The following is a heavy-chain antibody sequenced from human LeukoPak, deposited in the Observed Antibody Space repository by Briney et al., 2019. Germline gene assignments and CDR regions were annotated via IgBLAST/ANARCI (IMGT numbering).Heavy chain of an antibody. D-gene: IGHD2-8*01. CDR1: GFTVSSNY. Sequence: PGGSLRLSCAASGFTVSSNYMSWVRQAPGKGLEWVSVIYSGGSTYYADSVKGRFTISRDNSKNTLYLQMNSLRAEDTAVYYCARGCTNGVCLFDYWGQGTLVTVSS. CDR3: ARGCTNGVCLFDY. V-gene: IGHV3-53*01. CDR2: IYSGGST. J-gene: IGHJ4*02.